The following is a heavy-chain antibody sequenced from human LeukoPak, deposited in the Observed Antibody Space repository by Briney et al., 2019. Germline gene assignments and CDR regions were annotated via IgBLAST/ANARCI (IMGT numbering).Heavy chain of an antibody. V-gene: IGHV3-21*01. D-gene: IGHD2-2*01. J-gene: IGHJ4*02. CDR1: GFTFSGYR. Sequence: GGSLRLSCAASGFTFSGYRMNWVRQDPGNGLECVSSISGSSSYIYYADSVKGRFTISRDNAENSLYLQMNSLRAEDTAVYYCAKETYSTSWQLDSWGQGTLVAVSS. CDR3: AKETYSTSWQLDS. CDR2: ISGSSSYI.